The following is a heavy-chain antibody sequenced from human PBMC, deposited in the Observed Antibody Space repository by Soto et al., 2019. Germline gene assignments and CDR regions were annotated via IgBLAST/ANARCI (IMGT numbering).Heavy chain of an antibody. Sequence: SETLSLTCTVSGGSISSSSYYWGWIRQPPGKGLEWIGSIYYSGSTYYNPSLKSRVTISVDTSKNQFSLKLSSVTAADTAVYYCARLRNTYSCSWYGGGDWFDPWGQGTLVTVSS. J-gene: IGHJ5*02. CDR1: GGSISSSSYY. V-gene: IGHV4-39*01. D-gene: IGHD6-13*01. CDR3: ARLRNTYSCSWYGGGDWFDP. CDR2: IYYSGST.